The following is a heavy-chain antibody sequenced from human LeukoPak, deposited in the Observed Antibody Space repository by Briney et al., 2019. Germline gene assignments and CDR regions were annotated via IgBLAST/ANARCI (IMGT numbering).Heavy chain of an antibody. D-gene: IGHD3-22*01. CDR1: GFTVSTNY. V-gene: IGHV3-53*01. J-gene: IGHJ4*02. Sequence: GGSLRLSCAASGFTVSTNYMSWARQAPGKGLEWVSVIYTGGTTYYADSVRGRFTISRDNSKNTLYLQMNSLRAEDTAVYYCARDGSASSAYYSAQYYFDYWGQGTLVTVS. CDR2: IYTGGTT. CDR3: ARDGSASSAYYSAQYYFDY.